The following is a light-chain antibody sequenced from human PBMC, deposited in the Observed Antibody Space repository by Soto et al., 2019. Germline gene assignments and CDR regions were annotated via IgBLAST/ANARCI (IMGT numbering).Light chain of an antibody. CDR1: QSVLYSSNNKNY. CDR2: WAS. J-gene: IGKJ1*01. V-gene: IGKV4-1*01. Sequence: DVVMTQSPDSLAVSLGERATINCKSSQSVLYSSNNKNYLAWYQQKPGQPPKLLIYWASTRESGVPDRFSGSGSGTDFTLTISSLQAEDVAVYYCRQYYIAPRTVGQGTKVDIK. CDR3: RQYYIAPRT.